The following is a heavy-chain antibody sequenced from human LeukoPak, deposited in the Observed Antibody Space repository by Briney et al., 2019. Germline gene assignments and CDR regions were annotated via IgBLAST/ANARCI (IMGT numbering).Heavy chain of an antibody. V-gene: IGHV3-23*01. CDR2: ISGNGGST. D-gene: IGHD2-21*01. Sequence: GGSLRLSCAASGFTFSSYAMSWVRQAPGKGLEWVSAISGNGGSTYYADSVKGRFTISRDNSKNTLYLQMNSLRAEDTAVYYCAKDRSLVVVIAILFDYWGQGTLVTVSS. CDR1: GFTFSSYA. J-gene: IGHJ4*02. CDR3: AKDRSLVVVIAILFDY.